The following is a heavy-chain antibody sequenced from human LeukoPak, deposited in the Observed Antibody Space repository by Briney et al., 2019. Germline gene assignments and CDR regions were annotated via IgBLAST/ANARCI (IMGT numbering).Heavy chain of an antibody. CDR2: IFSSSTYI. D-gene: IGHD2/OR15-2a*01. Sequence: GGTLRLSCAASGFAFNTYSMNWVRQAPGKGLEWVSFIFSSSTYIYYTDSVKGRFTISRDNARNSLYLQMDNLRAEDTGVYYCARDFYDGFALDYWGQGTLVTVSS. CDR3: ARDFYDGFALDY. CDR1: GFAFNTYS. V-gene: IGHV3-21*03. J-gene: IGHJ4*02.